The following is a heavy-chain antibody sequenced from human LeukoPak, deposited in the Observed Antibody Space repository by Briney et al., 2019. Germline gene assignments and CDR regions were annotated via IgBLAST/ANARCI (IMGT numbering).Heavy chain of an antibody. J-gene: IGHJ3*02. CDR1: GYTFTGYY. CDR3: ARALPSIAAPPGAFDI. D-gene: IGHD6-6*01. Sequence: ASVKVSCKASGYTFTGYYMHWVRQAPGQGLEWMGWINPNSGGTNYAQKFQGRVTMTRDTSISTAYMELSRLRSDDTAVYYCARALPSIAAPPGAFDIWDQGTMVTVSS. CDR2: INPNSGGT. V-gene: IGHV1-2*02.